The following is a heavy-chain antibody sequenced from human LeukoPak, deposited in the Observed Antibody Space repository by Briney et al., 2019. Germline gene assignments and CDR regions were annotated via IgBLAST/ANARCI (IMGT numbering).Heavy chain of an antibody. CDR1: GGSFSGYY. CDR2: INHSGST. V-gene: IGHV4-34*01. CDR3: ARHTGYSSSWYHPRFDY. J-gene: IGHJ4*02. D-gene: IGHD6-13*01. Sequence: PSETLSLTCAVYGGSFSGYYWSWIRQPPGKGLEWIGEINHSGSTNHNPSLKSRVTISVDTSKNQFSLKLSSVTAADTAVYYCARHTGYSSSWYHPRFDYWGQGTLVTVSS.